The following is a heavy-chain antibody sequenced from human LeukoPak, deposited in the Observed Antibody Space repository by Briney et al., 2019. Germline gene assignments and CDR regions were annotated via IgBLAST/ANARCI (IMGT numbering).Heavy chain of an antibody. Sequence: ASVKVSCKASGGTFSSYAISWVRQAPGQGLEWMGGIIPIFGTANYAQKFQGRVTITADESTSTAYMELSSLRSEDTAVYYCARHRWEATVTTAVGYWGQGTLVVVSS. CDR2: IIPIFGTA. V-gene: IGHV1-69*01. CDR1: GGTFSSYA. D-gene: IGHD4-17*01. J-gene: IGHJ4*02. CDR3: ARHRWEATVTTAVGY.